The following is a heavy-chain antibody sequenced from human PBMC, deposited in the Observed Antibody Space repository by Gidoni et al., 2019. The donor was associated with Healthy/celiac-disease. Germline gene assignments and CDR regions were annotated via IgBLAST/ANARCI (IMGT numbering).Heavy chain of an antibody. CDR3: ARGRIAAAGLNWFDP. J-gene: IGHJ5*02. V-gene: IGHV4-61*01. CDR2: IYYSGST. CDR1: GGPVSSGSYY. D-gene: IGHD6-13*01. Sequence: QVQLQESGPGLVKPSETLSLTCTVSGGPVSSGSYYWRWIRQPPGKGLEWIGYIYYSGSTNYNPSLKSRVTISVDTSKNQFSLKLSSVTAADTAVYYCARGRIAAAGLNWFDPWGQGTLVTVSS.